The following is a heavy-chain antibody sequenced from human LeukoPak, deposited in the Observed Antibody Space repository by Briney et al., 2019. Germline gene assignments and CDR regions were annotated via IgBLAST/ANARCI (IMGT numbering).Heavy chain of an antibody. CDR2: IKSDGSST. CDR3: ARDYTYGMDV. V-gene: IGHV3-74*01. CDR1: GFTFSSYW. D-gene: IGHD3-16*01. Sequence: PGGSLRLSCAASGFTFSSYWMHWVRQGLGKGLVWVSRIKSDGSSTTYADSVKGRFTISRDNAKNTLYLQMNSLRAEDTAVYYCARDYTYGMDVWGQGTTVTVSS. J-gene: IGHJ6*02.